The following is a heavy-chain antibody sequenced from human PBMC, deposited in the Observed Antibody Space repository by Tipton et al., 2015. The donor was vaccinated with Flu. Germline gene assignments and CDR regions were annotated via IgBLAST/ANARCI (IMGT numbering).Heavy chain of an antibody. CDR3: AKEVGYCSITICQITYFYYVMDV. CDR2: IWYDGSNK. V-gene: IGHV3-30*02. CDR1: GFTFSSYG. Sequence: SLRLSCAASGFTFSSYGMHWVRQAPGKGLEWVAFIWYDGSNKYYADSVKGRFTISRDNSKNTLYLQMNSLRAEDTAVYYCAKEVGYCSITICQITYFYYVMDVWGQGTTFTVSS. J-gene: IGHJ6*02. D-gene: IGHD2-2*01.